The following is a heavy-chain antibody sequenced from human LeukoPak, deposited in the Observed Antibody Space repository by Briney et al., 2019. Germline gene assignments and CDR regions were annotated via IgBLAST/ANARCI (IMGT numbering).Heavy chain of an antibody. CDR3: AREDPRAQEV. J-gene: IGHJ6*02. CDR1: GFTFSSYA. CDR2: ISYDGSNK. V-gene: IGHV3-30-3*01. Sequence: PGGSLSLSCAASGFTFSSYAMHWVRQAPGKGLEWVAVISYDGSNKYYADSVKGRFTISRDNSKNTLYLQMNSLRAEDTAVYYCAREDPRAQEVWGQGTTVTVSS.